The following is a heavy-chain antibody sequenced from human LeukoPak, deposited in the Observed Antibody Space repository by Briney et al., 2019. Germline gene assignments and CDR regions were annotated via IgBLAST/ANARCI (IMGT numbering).Heavy chain of an antibody. V-gene: IGHV1-69*13. CDR3: ARGWLAETTVVTPYNY. CDR2: IIPIFGTA. D-gene: IGHD4-23*01. CDR1: GGTSSNYA. J-gene: IGHJ4*02. Sequence: ASVKVSCKASGGTSSNYAISWVRQAPGQGLEWMGGIIPIFGTANYAQRFKGRVTITADESTNTAYMELSSLRSEDTAVYYCARGWLAETTVVTPYNYWGQGTRVTVSS.